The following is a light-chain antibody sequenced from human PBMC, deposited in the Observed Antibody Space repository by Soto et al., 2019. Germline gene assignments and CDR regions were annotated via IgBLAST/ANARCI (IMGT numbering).Light chain of an antibody. V-gene: IGKV3-15*01. Sequence: EVVVTQAPATRSVSPGVRATLFCRASQSVSINLAWYQQKPGQAPRLLIYGASTRATGIAARVSGSLSGTEFTLPIRSLQSEAFAVYYCQQYNNGPPWTLRQGTKVAI. CDR1: QSVSIN. J-gene: IGKJ1*01. CDR2: GAS. CDR3: QQYNNGPPWT.